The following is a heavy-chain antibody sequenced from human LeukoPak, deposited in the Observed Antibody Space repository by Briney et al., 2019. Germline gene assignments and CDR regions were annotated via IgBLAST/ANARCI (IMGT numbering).Heavy chain of an antibody. CDR2: IYYSGSA. Sequence: SETLSLTCTVSGGSITNSGYYWGWFRQPPGKGLEWIGSIYYSGSASYNASLKSRVTISVDTSMNQFSLRLSSVTAADSAVFYCARLFSRYYSYMDVGGKGTTVTVSS. CDR1: GGSITNSGYY. J-gene: IGHJ6*03. CDR3: ARLFSRYYSYMDV. V-gene: IGHV4-39*01.